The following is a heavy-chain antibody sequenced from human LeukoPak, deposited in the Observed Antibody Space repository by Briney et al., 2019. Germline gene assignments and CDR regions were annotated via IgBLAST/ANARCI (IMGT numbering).Heavy chain of an antibody. CDR1: GGSFSGYY. D-gene: IGHD3-3*01. CDR2: INHSGST. CDR3: ARVKRFAMDV. Sequence: SETLCLTCAVYGGSFSGYYWSWIRQPPGKGLEWIGEINHSGSTNYNPSLKSRVTISVDTSKNQFSLKLSSVTAADTAVYYCARVKRFAMDVWGQGTTVTVSS. V-gene: IGHV4-34*01. J-gene: IGHJ6*02.